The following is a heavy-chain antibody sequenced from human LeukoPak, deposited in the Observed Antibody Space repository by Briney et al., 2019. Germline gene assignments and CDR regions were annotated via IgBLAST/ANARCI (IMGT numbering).Heavy chain of an antibody. Sequence: GGSLRLSCAASGFTFSDYYMSWIRQAPGKGLEWVAFIRYDGSNKYYADSVKGRFTISRDNSKNTLYLQMNSLRAEDTAVYYCAKDISSSSWGNFDYWGQGTLVTVSS. CDR1: GFTFSDYY. V-gene: IGHV3-30*02. CDR3: AKDISSSSWGNFDY. J-gene: IGHJ4*02. CDR2: IRYDGSNK. D-gene: IGHD6-13*01.